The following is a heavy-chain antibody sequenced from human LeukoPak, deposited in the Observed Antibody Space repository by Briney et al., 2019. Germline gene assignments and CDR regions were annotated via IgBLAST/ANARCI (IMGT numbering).Heavy chain of an antibody. V-gene: IGHV3-23*01. CDR1: GFTFSSYA. CDR2: ISGSGGST. CDR3: TKRGVTISFFDP. Sequence: GGSLRLSCAASGFTFSSYAMSWVRQAPGKGLEWVSAISGSGGSTYYADSVKGRFTISRDNSKNTLYLEMNSLRDEDTAVYYCTKRGVTISFFDPWGQGTLVTVSS. D-gene: IGHD5-24*01. J-gene: IGHJ5*02.